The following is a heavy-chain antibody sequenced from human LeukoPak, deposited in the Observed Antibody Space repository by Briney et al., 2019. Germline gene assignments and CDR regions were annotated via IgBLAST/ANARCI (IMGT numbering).Heavy chain of an antibody. CDR1: GYTFTSYD. CDR2: MNPNSGNT. V-gene: IGHV1-8*03. J-gene: IGHJ4*02. CDR3: ARHSGSYSVLGLASN. Sequence: GASVKVSCKASGYTFTSYDINWVRQATGQGLEWMGWMNPNSGNTGYAQKFQGRVTITRNTSISTAYMELSSLRSDDTAVYYCARHSGSYSVLGLASNWGQGTLVTVSS. D-gene: IGHD1-26*01.